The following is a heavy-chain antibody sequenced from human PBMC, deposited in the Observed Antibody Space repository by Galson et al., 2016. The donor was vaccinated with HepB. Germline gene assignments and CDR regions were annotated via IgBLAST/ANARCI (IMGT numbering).Heavy chain of an antibody. V-gene: IGHV1-8*01. CDR3: ARGETRPTSHYYGMDA. CDR2: MNPDSGNT. CDR1: GYTFTSYD. J-gene: IGHJ6*02. Sequence: SVKVSCKASGYTFTSYDINWVRQATGQGLEWMGWMNPDSGNTDYAQKFQGRVTVTRNTSISTVYMELSSLIYEDTAVYYCARGETRPTSHYYGMDAWGQGTTGTVSS.